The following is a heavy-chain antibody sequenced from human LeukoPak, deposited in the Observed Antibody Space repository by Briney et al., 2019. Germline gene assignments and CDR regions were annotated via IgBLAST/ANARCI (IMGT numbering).Heavy chain of an antibody. J-gene: IGHJ4*02. D-gene: IGHD3-10*01. CDR3: AKPGITMIRGAYFDY. CDR1: GFTFSNYA. V-gene: IGHV3-30*18. Sequence: GGSLRLSCAASGFTFSNYAMHWVRQAPGKGLEWVAVISYDGSNNYYADSVKGRFTISRDNSKNTLYLQMNSLRAEDTAVYYCAKPGITMIRGAYFDYWGQGTLVTVSS. CDR2: ISYDGSNN.